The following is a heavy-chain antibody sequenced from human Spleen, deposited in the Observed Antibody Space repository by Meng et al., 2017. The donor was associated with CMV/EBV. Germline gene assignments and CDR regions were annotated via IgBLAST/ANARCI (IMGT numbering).Heavy chain of an antibody. Sequence: GGSLRLSCQGSGYSFTGYWIAWVRQMPGKGLEWMGIVYPSDSDTRYSPPFQGQVTISADKSSNTAYLQWSSLKASDSAMYYCARHPSAAGTSFYYGMDVWGQGTTVTVSS. CDR3: ARHPSAAGTSFYYGMDV. J-gene: IGHJ6*02. V-gene: IGHV5-51*01. CDR1: GYSFTGYW. CDR2: VYPSDSDT. D-gene: IGHD6-13*01.